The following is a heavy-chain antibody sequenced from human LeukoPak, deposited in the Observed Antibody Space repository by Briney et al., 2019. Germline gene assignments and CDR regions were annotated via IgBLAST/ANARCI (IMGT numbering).Heavy chain of an antibody. J-gene: IGHJ6*02. Sequence: ASVKVSCKASGYTFTCYYMHWVRQAPGQGLEWMGWINPNSGGTNYAQKFQGWVTMTRDTSISTAYMELSRLRSDDTAVYYCARGGRPYKGYYYGMDVWGQGTTVTVSS. CDR2: INPNSGGT. D-gene: IGHD5-24*01. CDR1: GYTFTCYY. V-gene: IGHV1-2*04. CDR3: ARGGRPYKGYYYGMDV.